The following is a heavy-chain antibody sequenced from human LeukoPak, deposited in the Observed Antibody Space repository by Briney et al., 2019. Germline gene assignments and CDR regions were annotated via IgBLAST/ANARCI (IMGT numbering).Heavy chain of an antibody. V-gene: IGHV3-73*01. CDR3: TSRLRYFDWLTGMDV. Sequence: GGSLRLSCAASGFTLSSYAMSWVRQASGKGLEWVGRIRSKANSYATAYAASVKGRFTISRDDSKNTAYLQMNSLKTEDTAVYYCTSRLRYFDWLTGMDVWGKGTTVTVSS. D-gene: IGHD3-9*01. J-gene: IGHJ6*04. CDR2: IRSKANSYAT. CDR1: GFTLSSYA.